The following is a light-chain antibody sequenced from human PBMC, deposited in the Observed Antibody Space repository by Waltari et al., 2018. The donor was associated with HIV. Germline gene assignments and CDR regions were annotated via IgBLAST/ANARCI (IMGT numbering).Light chain of an antibody. J-gene: IGLJ2*01. CDR1: SSTIGSNT. CDR3: AVWGDSLNGPV. V-gene: IGLV1-44*01. CDR2: SNN. Sequence: QSVLTQPPSASGPPGQRVTIPCSGSSSTIGSNTVNWYQQLPGTASKLLIYSNNPRPSWVPDRFSGSKSGTSASLAISGLQSEDEADYYCAVWGDSLNGPVFGGGTKLTVL.